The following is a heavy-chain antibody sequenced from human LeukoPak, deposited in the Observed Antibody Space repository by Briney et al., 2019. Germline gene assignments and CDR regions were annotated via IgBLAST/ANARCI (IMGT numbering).Heavy chain of an antibody. CDR3: ARDTARGTVSKNWFDP. D-gene: IGHD4-11*01. Sequence: GASVKVSCKASGYTFTGYYMHWVRQAPGQGLEWMGWINPNSGGTNYAQKFQGRVTMTTDTSTSTAYMELRSLRSDDTAVYYCARDTARGTVSKNWFDPWGQGTLVTVSS. V-gene: IGHV1-2*02. CDR1: GYTFTGYY. J-gene: IGHJ5*02. CDR2: INPNSGGT.